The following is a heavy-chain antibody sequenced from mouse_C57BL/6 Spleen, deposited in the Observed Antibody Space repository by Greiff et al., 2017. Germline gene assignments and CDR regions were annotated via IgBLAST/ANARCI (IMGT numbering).Heavy chain of an antibody. CDR3: ARDYYGSSLYYFDY. V-gene: IGHV1-64*01. CDR1: GYTFTSYW. CDR2: IHPNSGST. J-gene: IGHJ2*01. D-gene: IGHD1-1*01. Sequence: QVQLQQSGAELVKPGASVKLSCKASGYTFTSYWMHWVKQRPGQGLEWIGMIHPNSGSTNYNEKFKSKATLTGDNSSSTAYMQLSRLTSEDSAVYYCARDYYGSSLYYFDYWGQGTTGTV.